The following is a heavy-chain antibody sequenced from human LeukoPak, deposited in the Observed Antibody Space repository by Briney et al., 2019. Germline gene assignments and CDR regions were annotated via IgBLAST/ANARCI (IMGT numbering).Heavy chain of an antibody. CDR3: AGTRRYCSGGSCYSWFDP. D-gene: IGHD2-15*01. Sequence: PSQTLSLTCTVSGDSISSDTYYWTRIRQPAGKGLEWIGRIYIRGNTNYNPSLKSRVTISVDTSKNQFSLNLNSVTAADTAVYYCAGTRRYCSGGSCYSWFDPWGQGTLVTVSS. V-gene: IGHV4-61*02. J-gene: IGHJ5*02. CDR1: GDSISSDTYY. CDR2: IYIRGNT.